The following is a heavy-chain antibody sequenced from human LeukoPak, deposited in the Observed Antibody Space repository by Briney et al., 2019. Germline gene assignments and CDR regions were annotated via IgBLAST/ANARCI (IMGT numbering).Heavy chain of an antibody. D-gene: IGHD2-15*01. CDR2: INPSGGRT. CDR3: ARDLSGFAKRFDY. Sequence: GASVKVSCKASGYTFTTYYMHWVRQAPGQGLEWMGIINPSGGRTTYAQKFQGRITMTRDTSTSTVYMELSSLRSEDTAVYYCARDLSGFAKRFDYWGQGTLVTVSS. CDR1: GYTFTTYY. J-gene: IGHJ4*02. V-gene: IGHV1-46*01.